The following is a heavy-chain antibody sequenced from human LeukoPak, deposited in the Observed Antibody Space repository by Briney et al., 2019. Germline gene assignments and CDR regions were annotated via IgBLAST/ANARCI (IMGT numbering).Heavy chain of an antibody. CDR2: IYTSGST. CDR1: GGSISSYY. J-gene: IGHJ4*02. CDR3: ARGSSGFTMVRGAIFDY. D-gene: IGHD3-10*01. Sequence: PSETLSLTCTVSGGSISSYYWSWIRQPAGKGLEWIGRIYTSGSTNYNPSLKSRVTMSVDTSKNQFSLKLSSVTAADTAVYYCARGSSGFTMVRGAIFDYWGQGTLVTVSS. V-gene: IGHV4-4*07.